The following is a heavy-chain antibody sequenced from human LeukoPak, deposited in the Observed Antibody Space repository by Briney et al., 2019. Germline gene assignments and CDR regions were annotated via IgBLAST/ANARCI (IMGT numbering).Heavy chain of an antibody. CDR1: GFTFSDYW. J-gene: IGHJ4*02. D-gene: IGHD2-8*02. CDR2: IKQDGSDK. V-gene: IGHV3-7*01. Sequence: GGSLRLSCAASGFTFSDYWMTWVRPAPGRGLEWVAVIKQDGSDKYYVDSLKGRFTISRDNAKNSLYLQMNSLRAEDTAVYYCARGVPTGVDYFDYWGQGTLVTVSS. CDR3: ARGVPTGVDYFDY.